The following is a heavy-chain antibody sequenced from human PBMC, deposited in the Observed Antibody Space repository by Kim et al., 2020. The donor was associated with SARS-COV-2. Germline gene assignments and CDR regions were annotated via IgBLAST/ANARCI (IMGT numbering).Heavy chain of an antibody. J-gene: IGHJ4*02. CDR3: ARVTPPGQQQWLVPVYFDY. Sequence: SETLSLTCAVYGGSFSGYYWSWIRQPPGKGLEWIGEINHSGSTNYNPSLKSRVTISVDTSKNQFSLKLSSVTAADTAVYYCARVTPPGQQQWLVPVYFDYWGQGTLVTVSS. CDR1: GGSFSGYY. CDR2: INHSGST. D-gene: IGHD6-19*01. V-gene: IGHV4-34*01.